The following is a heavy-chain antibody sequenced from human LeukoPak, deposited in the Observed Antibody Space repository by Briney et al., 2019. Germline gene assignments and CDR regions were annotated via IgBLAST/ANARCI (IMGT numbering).Heavy chain of an antibody. CDR1: GFTFTNYA. D-gene: IGHD3-16*02. Sequence: GGSLRLSCTASGFTFTNYAVNWVRQVPGKGLEWVSAVSAGGDNTYYADFVKGRFTISRDNSNYTLFLQMNSLRAEDTAIYYCAKDSQYDFVWGSYHYTGYYYMDVWGKGTTVTVSS. CDR3: AKDSQYDFVWGSYHYTGYYYMDV. CDR2: VSAGGDNT. J-gene: IGHJ6*03. V-gene: IGHV3-23*01.